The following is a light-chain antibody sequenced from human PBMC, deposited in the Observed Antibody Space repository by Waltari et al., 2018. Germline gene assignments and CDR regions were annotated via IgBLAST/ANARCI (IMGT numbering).Light chain of an antibody. CDR3: SSYTTSSAPGV. CDR1: DSDVGAYDF. Sequence: QSALTQPASVSGSPGQSITISCSGTDSDVGAYDFVSWYQQPPGKAPHLIIYEDRNRPPGISNRVSASKSGNTASLTISGLQAEDEADYYCSSYTTSSAPGVVGTGTRVTVL. J-gene: IGLJ1*01. CDR2: EDR. V-gene: IGLV2-14*01.